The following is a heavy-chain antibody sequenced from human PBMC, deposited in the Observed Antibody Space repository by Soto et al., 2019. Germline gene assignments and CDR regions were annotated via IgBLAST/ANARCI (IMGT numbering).Heavy chain of an antibody. CDR2: ISGSGGST. CDR3: AKIHNWNYGLNWFDP. CDR1: GFTFSSYA. V-gene: IGHV3-23*01. D-gene: IGHD1-7*01. J-gene: IGHJ5*02. Sequence: PGGSLRLSCSASGFTFSSYAMSWVRQAPGKGLEWVSAISGSGGSTYYADSVKGRFTISRDNSKNTLYLQMNSLRAEDTAVYYCAKIHNWNYGLNWFDPWAREPWSPSPQ.